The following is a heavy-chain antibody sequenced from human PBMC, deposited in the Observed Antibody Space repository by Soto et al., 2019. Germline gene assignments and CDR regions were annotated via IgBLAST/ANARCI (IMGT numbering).Heavy chain of an antibody. J-gene: IGHJ4*02. D-gene: IGHD2-8*01. CDR1: GLTFRNYA. CDR2: ISASGVDT. V-gene: IGHV3-23*01. Sequence: GGYLRLSCAASGLTFRNYAMNWVRQAPGKGLEWVSCISASGVDTYYADSVNGRFAISRDNSKNTLYLQMNSLRAEDTAVYYCAKDLCDVILVVYAITGFDEWGQGTLVTVSS. CDR3: AKDLCDVILVVYAITGFDE.